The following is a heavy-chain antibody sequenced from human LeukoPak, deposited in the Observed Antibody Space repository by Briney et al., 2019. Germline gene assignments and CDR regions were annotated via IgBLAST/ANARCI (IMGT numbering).Heavy chain of an antibody. CDR2: INPNSGGT. J-gene: IGHJ4*02. CDR1: GYTFTGYY. V-gene: IGHV1-2*02. Sequence: ASVKVSCKASGYTFTGYYMHWVRQAPGQGLEWMGWINPNSGGTNYAQKFQGRVTMTRDTSISTAYMELSRLRSDDTAVYYCARADIVLMAYASDYWGQGTLVTVSS. CDR3: ARADIVLMAYASDY. D-gene: IGHD2-8*01.